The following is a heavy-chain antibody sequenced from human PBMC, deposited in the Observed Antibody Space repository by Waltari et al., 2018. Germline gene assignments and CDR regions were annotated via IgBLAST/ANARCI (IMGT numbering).Heavy chain of an antibody. Sequence: QVQLVQSGAEVKKPGASVKVSCKTSGYTFTGYYMYWVRQAPGQGLEWMGWFNPYSGGTAYAQKFQGGVTLTRDTSISTAYMELNRLISDDSAMYYCATAPDAFQIINWGQGTLVTVSS. CDR1: GYTFTGYY. V-gene: IGHV1-2*02. D-gene: IGHD2-2*01. CDR3: ATAPDAFQIIN. J-gene: IGHJ4*02. CDR2: FNPYSGGT.